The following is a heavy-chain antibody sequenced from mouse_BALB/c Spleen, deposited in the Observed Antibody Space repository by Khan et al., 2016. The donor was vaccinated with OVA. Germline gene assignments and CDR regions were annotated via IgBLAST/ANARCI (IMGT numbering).Heavy chain of an antibody. V-gene: IGHV1S41*01. D-gene: IGHD1-1*01. CDR3: ARSNYSGTGLYAMDY. CDR1: GYTFTSYW. CDR2: ISPGSDSS. Sequence: DLVKPGASVKLSCKASGYTFTSYWINWTKQRPGQGLEWIGQISPGSDSSYYNEMFKGKATLTVDSSSTTAYIQLSSLSSEDSAVYFCARSNYSGTGLYAMDYWGQGTSVTVSS. J-gene: IGHJ4*01.